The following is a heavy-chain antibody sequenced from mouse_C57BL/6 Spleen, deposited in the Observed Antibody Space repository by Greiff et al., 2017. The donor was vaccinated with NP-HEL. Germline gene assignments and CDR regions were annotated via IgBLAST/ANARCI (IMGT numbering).Heavy chain of an antibody. V-gene: IGHV1-54*01. J-gene: IGHJ4*01. Sequence: VQLQQSGAELVRPGTSVKVSCKASGYAFTNYLIEWVKQRPGQGLEWIGVINPGSGGTNYNEKFKGKATLTADKSSSTAYMQLSSLTSEDSAVYFCAREKYYGSSYPYAMDYWGQGTSVTVSS. CDR1: GYAFTNYL. CDR2: INPGSGGT. CDR3: AREKYYGSSYPYAMDY. D-gene: IGHD1-1*01.